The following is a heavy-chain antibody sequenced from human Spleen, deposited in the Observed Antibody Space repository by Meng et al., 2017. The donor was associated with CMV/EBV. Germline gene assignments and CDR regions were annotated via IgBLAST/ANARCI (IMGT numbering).Heavy chain of an antibody. Sequence: ASVKVSCKASGYTFITYYIHWGRQAPGQGLEWMGRINPDGGTTTYSQKFQGGVTLTSDTSTNTVYMELSRLRYEDTAVYYCARDLVGYDAFDIWGQGTRVTVSS. J-gene: IGHJ3*02. CDR3: ARDLVGYDAFDI. CDR2: INPDGGTT. CDR1: GYTFITYY. V-gene: IGHV1-46*01. D-gene: IGHD3-22*01.